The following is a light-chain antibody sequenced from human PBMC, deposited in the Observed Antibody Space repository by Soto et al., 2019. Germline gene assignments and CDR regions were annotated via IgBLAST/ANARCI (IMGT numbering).Light chain of an antibody. V-gene: IGLV2-23*02. CDR3: CSYAGANWV. CDR2: DVT. Sequence: QSALTQPASVSGSPGQSITISCTGTSRDIGNYNLVSWYQHHPGKAPQLIIYDVTKRPSGVSYRFSGSKAGNTASPTISGLQAEDEADYSCCSYAGANWVFGGGTKLTVL. CDR1: SRDIGNYNL. J-gene: IGLJ3*02.